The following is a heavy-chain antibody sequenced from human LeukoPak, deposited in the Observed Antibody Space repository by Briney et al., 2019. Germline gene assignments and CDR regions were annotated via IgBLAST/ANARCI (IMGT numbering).Heavy chain of an antibody. J-gene: IGHJ4*02. D-gene: IGHD3-16*01. CDR1: GGSVSSYY. Sequence: SETLSLTCTVSGGSVSSYYWTWIRQPPGKGLEWIAFIYYSGSTHYNPSLKSRVTISVDTPNNQFSLKLRSVTAADMAVYYCARHAYSFPHYFDYWGQGALVTVSS. V-gene: IGHV4-59*08. CDR3: ARHAYSFPHYFDY. CDR2: IYYSGST.